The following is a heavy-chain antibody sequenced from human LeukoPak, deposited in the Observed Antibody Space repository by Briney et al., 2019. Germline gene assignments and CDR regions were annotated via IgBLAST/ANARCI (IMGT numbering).Heavy chain of an antibody. D-gene: IGHD4-23*01. Sequence: PGGSLRLSCEAFGFTFSSYAMSWVRQAPGKGLEWVSAISGSGGSTYYADSVKGRFTISRDNSKNTLYLQMNSLRAEDTAVYYCARSPRWSNFRDNWFDPWGQGTLVTVSS. CDR2: ISGSGGST. CDR3: ARSPRWSNFRDNWFDP. CDR1: GFTFSSYA. V-gene: IGHV3-23*01. J-gene: IGHJ5*02.